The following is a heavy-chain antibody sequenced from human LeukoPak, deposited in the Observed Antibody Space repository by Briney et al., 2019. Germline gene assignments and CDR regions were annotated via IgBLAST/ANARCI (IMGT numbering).Heavy chain of an antibody. D-gene: IGHD1-26*01. CDR3: ATYSGSYGAFDP. Sequence: SETLSLTCTVSGGSISIYNWSWIRHPPGKGLEWVGFIYYSGSTNYNPSLKTRVTISVDTSKNQFSLKLSSVTAADTAVYYCATYSGSYGAFDPWGQGNLVTVSS. V-gene: IGHV4-59*01. CDR2: IYYSGST. J-gene: IGHJ5*02. CDR1: GGSISIYN.